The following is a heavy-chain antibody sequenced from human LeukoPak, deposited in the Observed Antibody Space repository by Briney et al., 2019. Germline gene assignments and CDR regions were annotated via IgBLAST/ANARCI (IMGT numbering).Heavy chain of an antibody. CDR3: ARGRTCSSTSCYGEHTFS. V-gene: IGHV3-7*01. CDR2: INEYRGRK. Sequence: GGSLRLSCAASGFTFSSYGINWVRQAPGKGLEWVSTINEYRGRKYYVDSVKGRFTISRDNAKNSLFLQMNSLRAEDTAVYYCARGRTCSSTSCYGEHTFSWGQGTLVTVSS. D-gene: IGHD2-2*01. J-gene: IGHJ5*02. CDR1: GFTFSSYG.